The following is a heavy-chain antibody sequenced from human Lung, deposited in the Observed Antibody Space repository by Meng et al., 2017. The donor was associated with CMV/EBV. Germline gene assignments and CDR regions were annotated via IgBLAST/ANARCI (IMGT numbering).Heavy chain of an antibody. CDR1: GFNFSNYG. J-gene: IGHJ6*02. CDR2: IRYEGRSK. Sequence: GGSLRLSCTTSGFNFSNYGMHWVRLALGKGLEWVAFIRYEGRSKLYADSVKGRFTISRDNSKNTLSMEMNSLRAEDTAVYYCAKDDCDITNCWQYYALDVWGQGXTVTVSS. CDR3: AKDDCDITNCWQYYALDV. V-gene: IGHV3-30*02. D-gene: IGHD1-1*01.